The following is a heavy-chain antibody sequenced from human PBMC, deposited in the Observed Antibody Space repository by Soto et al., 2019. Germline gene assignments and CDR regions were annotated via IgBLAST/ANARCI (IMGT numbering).Heavy chain of an antibody. V-gene: IGHV4-4*02. CDR2: ISHSGSP. CDR1: GGSISSSNW. J-gene: IGHJ5*02. CDR3: ARDVRPSIAARLRGWFDP. D-gene: IGHD6-6*01. Sequence: QVQLQESGPGLVKPSGTLSLTCAVSGGSISSSNWWSWVRKPPGKGLGGIGEISHSGSPNYNPSLKSRVTLSVDKSKNPFSLKLSSVTAADTAVYYCARDVRPSIAARLRGWFDPWGQGTLVTVSS.